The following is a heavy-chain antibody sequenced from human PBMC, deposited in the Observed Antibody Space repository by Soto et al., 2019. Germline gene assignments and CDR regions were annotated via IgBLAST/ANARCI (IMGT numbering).Heavy chain of an antibody. CDR2: IIPLFGTP. Sequence: QVQLVQSGAEVRKPGSSLRVSCKSSGATFSTTGISWVRQAPGQGLEWMGGIIPLFGTPKYARKFQGRVSTPADESTNTVYMELNSLRPDDAAVYYCARASPVICGGDPCYRLDSSFDSWGQGSLVIVSS. J-gene: IGHJ5*01. CDR1: GATFSTTG. CDR3: ARASPVICGGDPCYRLDSSFDS. V-gene: IGHV1-69*01. D-gene: IGHD2-21*02.